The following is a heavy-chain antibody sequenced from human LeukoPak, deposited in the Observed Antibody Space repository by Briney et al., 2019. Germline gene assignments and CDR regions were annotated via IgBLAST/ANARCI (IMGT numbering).Heavy chain of an antibody. CDR3: PRHGSIQLSRLGPFDY. Sequence: SETLSLTCTVPGGSISSSSYYWGWIRQPPGKGLEWIGSIYYSGSTYYNPSLKSRVTISVDTSKNQFSLKLSSVTAADTAVYYCPRHGSIQLSRLGPFDYWGQGTLVTVSS. CDR2: IYYSGST. D-gene: IGHD5-18*01. V-gene: IGHV4-39*01. J-gene: IGHJ4*02. CDR1: GGSISSSSYY.